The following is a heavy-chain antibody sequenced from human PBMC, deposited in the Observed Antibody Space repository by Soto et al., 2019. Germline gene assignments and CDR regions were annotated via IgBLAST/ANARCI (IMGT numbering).Heavy chain of an antibody. CDR1: GFTFSDYY. D-gene: IGHD3-3*01. Sequence: QVQLVESGGGLVKPGGSLRLSCAASGFTFSDYYMSWIRQAPGKALEWVSYISSSGSTIYYADSVKGRFTISRDNAKNSLYLQMNSLRAEDTAVYYCARGITIFGVVQDSASTPGDYWGQGTLVTVSS. CDR3: ARGITIFGVVQDSASTPGDY. V-gene: IGHV3-11*01. CDR2: ISSSGSTI. J-gene: IGHJ4*02.